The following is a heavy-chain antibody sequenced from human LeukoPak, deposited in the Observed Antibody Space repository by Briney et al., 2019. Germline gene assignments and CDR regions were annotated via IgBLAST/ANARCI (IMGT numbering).Heavy chain of an antibody. CDR2: INPSGGST. CDR1: GYTLTELS. V-gene: IGHV1-46*01. Sequence: GASVKVSGKVSGYTLTELSMHWVRQAPGQGLEWMGIINPSGGSTSYAQKFQGRVTMTRDTSTSTVYMELSSLRSEDTAVYYCAREGNSLDYWGQGTLVTVSS. CDR3: AREGNSLDY. D-gene: IGHD4-23*01. J-gene: IGHJ4*02.